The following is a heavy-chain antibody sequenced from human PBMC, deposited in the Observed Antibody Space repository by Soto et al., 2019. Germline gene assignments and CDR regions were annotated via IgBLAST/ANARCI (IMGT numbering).Heavy chain of an antibody. V-gene: IGHV3-7*03. Sequence: EVQLVESGGVLVQPGGSLRLSCAASGFTFSSYWMSWVRQAPGKGLEWVANIKQDGSEKYYVDSVKGRFTIYRDNAKNSLYLQMNSLRAEDTAVYYCARGNYDFWSGYYGMDVWGQGTTVTVSS. CDR3: ARGNYDFWSGYYGMDV. D-gene: IGHD3-3*01. CDR1: GFTFSSYW. J-gene: IGHJ6*02. CDR2: IKQDGSEK.